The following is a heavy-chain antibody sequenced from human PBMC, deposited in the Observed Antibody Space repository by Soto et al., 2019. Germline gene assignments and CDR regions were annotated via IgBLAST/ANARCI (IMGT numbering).Heavy chain of an antibody. CDR1: GYTFTSYG. J-gene: IGHJ5*02. D-gene: IGHD6-19*01. Sequence: ASVKVSCKASGYTFTSYGIRWVRQAPGQGLEWLGWISASNGNTNYAQKLQVRVTMTTDTSTSTAYMELRSLRSDDTAGYDCARGRDSSGWYVGDWFDPWGQGTLVTVSS. CDR2: ISASNGNT. V-gene: IGHV1-18*01. CDR3: ARGRDSSGWYVGDWFDP.